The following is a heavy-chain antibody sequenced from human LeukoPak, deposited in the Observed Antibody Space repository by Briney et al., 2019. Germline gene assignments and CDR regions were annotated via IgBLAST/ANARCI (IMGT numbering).Heavy chain of an antibody. Sequence: SETLSLTCTVSGGSISSSSYYWGWIRQPPGKGLEWIGSIYYSGSTYYNLSLKSRVTISVDTSKNQFSLKLSSVTAADTAVYYCASLLFRYFDYWGQGTLVTVSS. J-gene: IGHJ4*02. V-gene: IGHV4-39*01. CDR3: ASLLFRYFDY. D-gene: IGHD2-21*01. CDR1: GGSISSSSYY. CDR2: IYYSGST.